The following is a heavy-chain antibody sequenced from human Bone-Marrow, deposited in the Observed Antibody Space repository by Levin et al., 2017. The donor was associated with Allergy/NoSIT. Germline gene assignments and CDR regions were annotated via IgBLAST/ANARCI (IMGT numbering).Heavy chain of an antibody. CDR3: ARIKDYYGSGSYYDY. V-gene: IGHV2-70*11. J-gene: IGHJ4*02. CDR2: IDWDDDK. Sequence: SASGPTLVKPTQTLTLTCTFSGFSLVTSGVCVTWIRQPPGKALEWLARIDWDDDKYYSTSLQTRLTISRDTSKNQVVLTMTNMDPVDTGTYYCARIKDYYGSGSYYDYWGQGTLVTVSS. D-gene: IGHD3-10*01. CDR1: GFSLVTSGVC.